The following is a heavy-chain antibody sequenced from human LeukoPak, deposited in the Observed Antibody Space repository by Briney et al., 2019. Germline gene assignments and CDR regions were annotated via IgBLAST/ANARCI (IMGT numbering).Heavy chain of an antibody. V-gene: IGHV3-23*01. D-gene: IGHD1-20*01. J-gene: IGHJ4*02. CDR1: GFTLSSYG. Sequence: GGSLRLSCAASGFTLSSYGMSWVRQAPAKGLEWASTLSARGDSTYYVDSVKGRFTISRDNSKNTLYLQMDSLRAEDTAVYFCAKRDCSDNNCYFVNWGQGTLVTVSS. CDR2: LSARGDST. CDR3: AKRDCSDNNCYFVN.